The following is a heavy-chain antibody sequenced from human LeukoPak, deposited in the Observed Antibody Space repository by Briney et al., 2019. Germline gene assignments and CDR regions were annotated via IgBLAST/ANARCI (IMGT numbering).Heavy chain of an antibody. CDR2: IKQDGREK. V-gene: IGHV3-7*01. J-gene: IGHJ4*02. Sequence: GGSLRLSCAVSGFTFSSSWMSWVRQAPGKGLEWVANIKQDGREKYYVDSVKGRFTISRDNAKNSLYLQMNRLRAEDTAVYVCARVVPPLYHFDYWGQGTLVTVSS. CDR1: GFTFSSSW. D-gene: IGHD2-2*02. CDR3: ARVVPPLYHFDY.